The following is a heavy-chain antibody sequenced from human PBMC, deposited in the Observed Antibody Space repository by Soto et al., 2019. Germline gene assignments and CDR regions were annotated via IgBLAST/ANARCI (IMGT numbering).Heavy chain of an antibody. CDR3: ARGGKIAFDI. CDR1: GGSFSGYY. CDR2: INHSGST. J-gene: IGHJ3*02. V-gene: IGHV4-34*01. Sequence: QVQLQQWGAGLLKPSETLSLTCAVYGGSFSGYYWSWIRQPPGKGLEWIGEINHSGSTNYNPSLKSRVTISVDPSKNQFSLKLSSVTAADTAVYYCARGGKIAFDIWGQGTMVTVSS.